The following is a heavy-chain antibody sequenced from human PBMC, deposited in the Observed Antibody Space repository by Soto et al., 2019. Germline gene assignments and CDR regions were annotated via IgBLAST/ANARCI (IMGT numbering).Heavy chain of an antibody. Sequence: GGSLRLSSPGSGFSFNTYVMDWVRRAPGKGLEWVARILYDGSKEYYADPVRGRFTISRDNSKNTLYLQMDRLRVEDTAVYFCAKGLALMADHWGQGTPVTVSS. V-gene: IGHV3-30*18. J-gene: IGHJ4*02. CDR3: AKGLALMADH. CDR1: GFSFNTYV. D-gene: IGHD2-21*01. CDR2: ILYDGSKE.